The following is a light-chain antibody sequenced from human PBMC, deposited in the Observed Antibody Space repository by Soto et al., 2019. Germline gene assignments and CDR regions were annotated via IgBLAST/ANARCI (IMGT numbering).Light chain of an antibody. J-gene: IGKJ4*01. Sequence: IVLTQSPATLSVSPGERATLSCRASQSVGRSLAWYQQKPGQAPRLLMYGTSARATGIPATFSGSGSGTEFTLTISSLQSEDFAVYYCQQYDNWPLTFGGGTKVDIK. CDR3: QQYDNWPLT. CDR1: QSVGRS. V-gene: IGKV3-15*01. CDR2: GTS.